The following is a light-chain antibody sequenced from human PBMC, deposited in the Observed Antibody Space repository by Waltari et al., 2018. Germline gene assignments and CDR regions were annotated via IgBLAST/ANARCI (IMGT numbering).Light chain of an antibody. CDR3: QQYNNWPYT. Sequence: IVMTQSPATLSVSPGERATLSGRASKRVSNNLAWYQQKPGQAPRLLISGASTRATGIPARFRGSGSGTEFTLTISSLQSEDFAVYYCQQYNNWPYTFGQGTKLEIK. J-gene: IGKJ2*01. CDR1: KRVSNN. V-gene: IGKV3-15*01. CDR2: GAS.